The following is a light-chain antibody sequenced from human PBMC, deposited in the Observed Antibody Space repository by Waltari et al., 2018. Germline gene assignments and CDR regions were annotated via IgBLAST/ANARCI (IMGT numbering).Light chain of an antibody. Sequence: DIQMTQSPSALSASVGDRVTITCRASQSISSWLAWYQKKPGEVPKLLIQKSSHLQSGVPSRFSGSGSGTEMTLTISSLQSDDFAIYYCQQYSDDPMTFGQGTRLENK. CDR2: KSS. CDR3: QQYSDDPMT. J-gene: IGKJ5*01. V-gene: IGKV1-5*03. CDR1: QSISSW.